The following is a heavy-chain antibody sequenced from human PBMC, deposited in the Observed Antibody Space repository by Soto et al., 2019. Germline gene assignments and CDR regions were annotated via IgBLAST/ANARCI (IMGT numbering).Heavy chain of an antibody. V-gene: IGHV3-21*01. CDR1: GFTFSSYS. J-gene: IGHJ3*02. Sequence: GGSLRLSCAASGFTFSSYSMNWVRQAPGKGLEWVSSISSSSSYIYYADSVKGRFTISRDNAKNSLYLQMNSLRAEDKTVYYWAGDQPLFCSGGNCPPRVGAFDIWGQGTMVTVSS. D-gene: IGHD2-15*01. CDR3: AGDQPLFCSGGNCPPRVGAFDI. CDR2: ISSSSSYI.